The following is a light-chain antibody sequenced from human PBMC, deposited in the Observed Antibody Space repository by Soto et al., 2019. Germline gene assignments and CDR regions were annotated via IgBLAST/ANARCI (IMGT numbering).Light chain of an antibody. J-gene: IGLJ2*01. CDR3: ATWDDSLSGVV. CDR2: TNN. Sequence: QSVLTQPPSASGTPGQRVTISCSGSSSNIGSNPVNWYQQFPGTAPKLLIYTNNQRPSGVTDRLSGSKSGTSASLAISGLQSEDEADYYCATWDDSLSGVVFGGGTKLTVL. V-gene: IGLV1-44*01. CDR1: SSNIGSNP.